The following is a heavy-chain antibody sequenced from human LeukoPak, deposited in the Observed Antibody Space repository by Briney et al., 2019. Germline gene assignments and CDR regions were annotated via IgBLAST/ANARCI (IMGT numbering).Heavy chain of an antibody. D-gene: IGHD5-18*01. CDR3: AKNSYGLYYFDY. J-gene: IGHJ4*02. CDR1: GFTFSSYG. V-gene: IGHV3-30*18. Sequence: PGGSLRLSCAASGFTFSSYGMHWVRQAPGKGLEWVAVISYDGSNKYYAGSVKGRFTISRDNSKNTLYLQMNSLRAEDTAVYYCAKNSYGLYYFDYWGQGTLVTVSS. CDR2: ISYDGSNK.